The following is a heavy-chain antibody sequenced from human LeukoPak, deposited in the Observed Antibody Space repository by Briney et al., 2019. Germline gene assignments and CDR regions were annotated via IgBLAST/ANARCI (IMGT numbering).Heavy chain of an antibody. CDR2: IHYTGTT. J-gene: IGHJ4*02. CDR1: GGSINNYH. Sequence: SETLSLTCSVSGGSINNYHWSWLRQSPGEGLEWIGFIHYTGTTNYNPSLKSRVTISVDTSKSHFSLRLSSMTAADTAVYYCARHGGTWLFDYWGQGTLVTVSS. V-gene: IGHV4-59*08. CDR3: ARHGGTWLFDY. D-gene: IGHD1/OR15-1a*01.